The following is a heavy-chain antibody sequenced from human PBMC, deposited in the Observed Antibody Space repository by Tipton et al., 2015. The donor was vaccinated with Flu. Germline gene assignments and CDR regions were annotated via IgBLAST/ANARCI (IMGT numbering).Heavy chain of an antibody. CDR3: ARHPSRVVTTGTGFDH. V-gene: IGHV4-39*01. CDR2: MYYGGRI. Sequence: LRLSCTVAGGSITSGGYYWAWIRQPPGKGLEWIATMYYGGRIFYNASLKSRVTISGDTSKNQFYLKLNSVTAADTAMYYCARHPSRVVTTGTGFDHWGQGALVTVSS. CDR1: GGSITSGGYY. J-gene: IGHJ4*02. D-gene: IGHD1-1*01.